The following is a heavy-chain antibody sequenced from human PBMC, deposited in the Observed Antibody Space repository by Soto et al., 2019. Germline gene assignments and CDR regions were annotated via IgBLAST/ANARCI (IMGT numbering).Heavy chain of an antibody. Sequence: GGPLRLSCAASGFTFSDYYMSWIRQAPGKGLEWVSYISSSGSTIYYADSVKGRFTISRDNAKNSLYLQMNSLRAEDTAVYYCARDSYYDYIWGSYRFPNWFDPWGQGTLVTVSS. CDR3: ARDSYYDYIWGSYRFPNWFDP. CDR1: GFTFSDYY. J-gene: IGHJ5*02. D-gene: IGHD3-16*02. V-gene: IGHV3-11*01. CDR2: ISSSGSTI.